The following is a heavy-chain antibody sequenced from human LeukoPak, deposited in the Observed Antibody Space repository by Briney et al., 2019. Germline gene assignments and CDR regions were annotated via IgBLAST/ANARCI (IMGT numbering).Heavy chain of an antibody. CDR2: IIPIFGTA. J-gene: IGHJ5*02. Sequence: GASVKVSCKASGGTFSSYAISWVRQAPGQGLEWTGGIIPIFGTANYAQKFQGRVTITADESTSTAYMELSSLRSEDTAVYYCARAEYYYDSSGENWFDPWGQGTLVTVSS. D-gene: IGHD3-22*01. V-gene: IGHV1-69*01. CDR1: GGTFSSYA. CDR3: ARAEYYYDSSGENWFDP.